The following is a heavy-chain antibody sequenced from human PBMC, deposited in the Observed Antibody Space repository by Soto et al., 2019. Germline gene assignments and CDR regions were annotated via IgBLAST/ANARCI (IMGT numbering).Heavy chain of an antibody. Sequence: QVQLVQSGAEVKKPGSSVKVSCKASGGTFSSYTISWVRQAPGQGLEWMGRIIPILGIANYAQKFQGRVRITADKSTSTAYMELSSLRSEDTAVYYCARDTYCSSTSCYDYWGQGTLVTVSS. V-gene: IGHV1-69*08. CDR3: ARDTYCSSTSCYDY. J-gene: IGHJ4*02. D-gene: IGHD2-2*01. CDR2: IIPILGIA. CDR1: GGTFSSYT.